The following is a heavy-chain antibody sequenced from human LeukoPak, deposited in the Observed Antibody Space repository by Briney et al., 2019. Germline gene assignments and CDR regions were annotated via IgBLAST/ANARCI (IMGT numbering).Heavy chain of an antibody. V-gene: IGHV3-7*05. Sequence: GGSLRLSCAASGFTFSDSWMHWVRQAPGKGLEWVANIKQDGSVEYYVVSVKGRFTISRDNAKESLYLQMNSLRAEDTAVYYCARIGYSSSSFDFWGQGTLVTVSS. CDR2: IKQDGSVE. CDR1: GFTFSDSW. J-gene: IGHJ4*02. D-gene: IGHD6-6*01. CDR3: ARIGYSSSSFDF.